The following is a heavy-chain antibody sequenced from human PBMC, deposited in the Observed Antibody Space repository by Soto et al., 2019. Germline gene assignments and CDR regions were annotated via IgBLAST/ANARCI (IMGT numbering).Heavy chain of an antibody. Sequence: GESLNISCKGSGYSFSTNWIGWVRQMPGKGLEWMGIIYPADSDTRYSPSFQGQVTISADKSISTAYLQWSSLKASDTAMYYCAREYGRRFDHWGQGTLVTVSS. CDR1: GYSFSTNW. CDR3: AREYGRRFDH. CDR2: IYPADSDT. V-gene: IGHV5-51*01. D-gene: IGHD2-15*01. J-gene: IGHJ4*02.